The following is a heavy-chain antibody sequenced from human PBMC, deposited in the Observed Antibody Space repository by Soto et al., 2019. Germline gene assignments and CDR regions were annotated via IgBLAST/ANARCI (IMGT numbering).Heavy chain of an antibody. D-gene: IGHD3-22*01. CDR2: MYHSGST. CDR3: ARVTESSGYLLWFDP. J-gene: IGHJ5*02. CDR1: GYSISSGYY. V-gene: IGHV4-38-2*02. Sequence: PSETLSLTCTVSGYSISSGYYWGWIRQPPGKGLEWIGSMYHSGSTYYNPSLKSRVTISVDTSKNQFSLKLNSVTAADTAVYYCARVTESSGYLLWFDPWGQGTLVTFS.